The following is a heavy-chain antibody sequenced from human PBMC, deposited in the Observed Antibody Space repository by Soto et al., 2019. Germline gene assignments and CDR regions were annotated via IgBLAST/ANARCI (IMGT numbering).Heavy chain of an antibody. CDR3: ARDTPCMKSGDDCFPWFLP. V-gene: IGHV4-59*01. D-gene: IGHD2-21*02. CDR2: ISYNGRT. CDR1: SGSISPYY. Sequence: SETLSLTCSVSSGSISPYYWSWIRQPLGKGLEWIGYISYNGRTKYNPSLRSRVTISVDTSKNQISLNLNSVTTADAAVYYCARDTPCMKSGDDCFPWFLPWG. J-gene: IGHJ5*02.